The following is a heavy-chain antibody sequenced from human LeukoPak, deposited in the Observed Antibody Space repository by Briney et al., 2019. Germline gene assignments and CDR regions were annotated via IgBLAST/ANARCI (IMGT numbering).Heavy chain of an antibody. CDR3: ARDGGYYYDSSGYFI. CDR1: GYTFTGYG. D-gene: IGHD3-22*01. V-gene: IGHV1-18*01. CDR2: ISAYNGNT. J-gene: IGHJ3*02. Sequence: ASVKVSCKASGYTFTGYGISWVRQAPGQGLEWMGWISAYNGNTNYAQKLQGRVTMTTDTSTSTAYMELRSLRSDDTAVYYCARDGGYYYDSSGYFIWGQGTMVTVSS.